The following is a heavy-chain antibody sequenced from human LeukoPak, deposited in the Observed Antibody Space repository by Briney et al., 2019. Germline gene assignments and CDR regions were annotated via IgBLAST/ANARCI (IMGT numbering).Heavy chain of an antibody. V-gene: IGHV3-30-3*01. CDR2: ISYDGSNK. CDR1: GFTFSSYA. J-gene: IGHJ4*02. CDR3: ARENYYDGSGSPSASAPVDH. D-gene: IGHD3-22*01. Sequence: GGSLRLSCAASGFTFSSYAMHWVRQAPGKGLEWVAVISYDGSNKYYADSVKGRFTISRDNSKNTLYLQMNSLRADDTAVYYCARENYYDGSGSPSASAPVDHWGQGTLVTVSS.